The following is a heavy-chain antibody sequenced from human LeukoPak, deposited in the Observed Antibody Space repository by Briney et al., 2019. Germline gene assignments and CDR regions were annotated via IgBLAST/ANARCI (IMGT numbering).Heavy chain of an antibody. J-gene: IGHJ4*02. V-gene: IGHV1-18*01. CDR1: GYVFNSFG. D-gene: IGHD6-19*01. CDR3: AREAVSFVAVANDGYFDF. CDR2: VSAYKGFT. Sequence: ASVRVSCKTSGYVFNSFGITWLRQAPGQGLEWMGWVSAYKGFTSHAQKFQDRVIMTTDTSTTTAYMELRNLKSDDTAVYYCAREAVSFVAVANDGYFDFWGQGSLVIVSS.